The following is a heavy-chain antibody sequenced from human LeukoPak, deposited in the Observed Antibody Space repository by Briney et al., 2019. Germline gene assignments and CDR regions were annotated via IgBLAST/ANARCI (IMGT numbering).Heavy chain of an antibody. V-gene: IGHV1-2*02. Sequence: ASVKVSCKAFGYTFNDYYMHWVRQAPGQGLEWMGWINPNRGDTDYAQKFQGRVTMTRDTSISTAYVELRRLKSDDTAAYYCARTPVGFMVRGRLYFYGMDVWGQGTTVTVSS. D-gene: IGHD3-10*01. CDR1: GYTFNDYY. CDR3: ARTPVGFMVRGRLYFYGMDV. J-gene: IGHJ6*02. CDR2: INPNRGDT.